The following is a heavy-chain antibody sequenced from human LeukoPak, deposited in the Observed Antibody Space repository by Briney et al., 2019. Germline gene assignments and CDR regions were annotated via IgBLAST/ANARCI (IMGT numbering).Heavy chain of an antibody. CDR1: GGSFSGYY. Sequence: PSETLSLTCAVYGGSFSGYYWSWLRQPPGKGLEWIGEINHSGSTNYNPSLKSRVTISVGTSKNQFSLKLSSVTAADTAVYYCARFGYGSGSYYNWFDPWGQGTLVAVSS. J-gene: IGHJ5*02. V-gene: IGHV4-34*01. CDR2: INHSGST. D-gene: IGHD3-10*01. CDR3: ARFGYGSGSYYNWFDP.